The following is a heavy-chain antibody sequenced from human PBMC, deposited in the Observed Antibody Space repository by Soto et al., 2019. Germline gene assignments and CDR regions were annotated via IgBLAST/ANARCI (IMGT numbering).Heavy chain of an antibody. CDR2: IYWDNDK. D-gene: IGHD5-18*01. CDR1: GFSLSTSGVG. J-gene: IGHJ4*02. Sequence: QITLKESGPTLVKPTQTLTLTCTFSGFSLSTSGVGVGWIRQPPGKALEWLALIYWDNDKRYSPSLKSRLTITKDTSKNQVVLTMNNMDPVDTATYYCAHRLRYSNGQYYFDYWGQGTLVTVSS. CDR3: AHRLRYSNGQYYFDY. V-gene: IGHV2-5*02.